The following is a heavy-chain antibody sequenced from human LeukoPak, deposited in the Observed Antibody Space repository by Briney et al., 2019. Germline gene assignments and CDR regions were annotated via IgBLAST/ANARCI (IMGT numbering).Heavy chain of an antibody. Sequence: KTGGSLRLSCAASGFTFSTYTMNWVRQAPGKGLEWVSSISSNSIYIYYADSVKGRFTISRDNAKNSLYLQMNSLRAEDTAVYYCARFIAAPYYFDYWGRGTLVTVSS. CDR3: ARFIAAPYYFDY. CDR1: GFTFSTYT. D-gene: IGHD6-13*01. J-gene: IGHJ4*02. CDR2: ISSNSIYI. V-gene: IGHV3-21*01.